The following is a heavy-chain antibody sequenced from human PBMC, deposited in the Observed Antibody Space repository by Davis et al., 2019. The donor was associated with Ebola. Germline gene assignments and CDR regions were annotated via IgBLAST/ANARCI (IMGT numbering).Heavy chain of an antibody. Sequence: PSETLSLTCTVSGASVSSGGYYWSWIRQPPGKGLEWIGYIYYDGSTNYNPSLNSRVTISVDTSKNQFSLQLISVTAAETAFYYCATGPSWSGYYPPGTYWGQGTLATVSS. D-gene: IGHD3-3*01. CDR3: ATGPSWSGYYPPGTY. CDR2: IYYDGST. CDR1: GASVSSGGYY. J-gene: IGHJ4*02. V-gene: IGHV4-61*08.